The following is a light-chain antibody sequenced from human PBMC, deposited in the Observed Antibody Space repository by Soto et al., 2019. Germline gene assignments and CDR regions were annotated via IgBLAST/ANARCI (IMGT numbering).Light chain of an antibody. J-gene: IGLJ1*01. CDR3: SSPTSSSTYL. V-gene: IGLV2-14*03. CDR2: SVT. Sequence: HSVLTQPASVSGSPGQSITISCTGTSSDVGAYNSVSWYQQHPDKAPKLIIFSVTSRTSGLSDRFSGSKSDNTASLTISGLRTEDEADYYCSSPTSSSTYLFGTGTKLTVL. CDR1: SSDVGAYNS.